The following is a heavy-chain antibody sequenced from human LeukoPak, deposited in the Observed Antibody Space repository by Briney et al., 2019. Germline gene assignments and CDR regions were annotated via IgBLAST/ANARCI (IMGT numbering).Heavy chain of an antibody. J-gene: IGHJ4*02. D-gene: IGHD2-2*01. CDR1: VFTFSSYA. CDR2: TGSTCVST. Sequence: GGSLILSCAASVFTFSSYAMNWVRQAPGKGLEWVSGTGSTCVSTFYAVSVKVRFTVSRDNSKNTLSLQMNSLRAEDTAVYYCAKDPGVVPAHYFDSWGQGTLVTVSS. CDR3: AKDPGVVPAHYFDS. V-gene: IGHV3-23*01.